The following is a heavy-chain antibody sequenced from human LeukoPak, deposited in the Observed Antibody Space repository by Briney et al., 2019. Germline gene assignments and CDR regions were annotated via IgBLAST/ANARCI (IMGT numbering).Heavy chain of an antibody. D-gene: IGHD7-27*01. CDR1: GFTFSSYA. V-gene: IGHV3-23*01. J-gene: IGHJ4*02. Sequence: GGSLRLSCAASGFTFSSYAMTWVRQAPGKGLEWVSSISDSGGHTYNADSVKGRFTISRDNSKNTLYLQMNSLRAEDTAVYYCARAWGDGNYCDYWGQGTLVTVSS. CDR2: ISDSGGHT. CDR3: ARAWGDGNYCDY.